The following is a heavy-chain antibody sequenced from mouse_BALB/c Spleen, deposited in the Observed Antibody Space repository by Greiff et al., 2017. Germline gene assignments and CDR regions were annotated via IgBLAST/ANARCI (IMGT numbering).Heavy chain of an antibody. D-gene: IGHD2-13*01. J-gene: IGHJ2*01. CDR1: GFSFSSYA. Sequence: EVKVVESGGGLVKPGGSLKLSCAVSGFSFSSYAMSWVRQTPEKRLEWVATISSGGSYTYYPDSVKGRFTISRDNAKNTLYLQMSSLRSGDTAMYYCARGDDGDIDYWGQGTTLTGSS. V-gene: IGHV5-9-3*01. CDR2: ISSGGSYT. CDR3: ARGDDGDIDY.